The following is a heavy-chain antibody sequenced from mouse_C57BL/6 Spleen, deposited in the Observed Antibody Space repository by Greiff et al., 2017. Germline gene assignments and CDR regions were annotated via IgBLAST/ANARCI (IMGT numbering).Heavy chain of an antibody. CDR3: ARGLGYYYGSSGSFDY. CDR2: IYYSGTI. V-gene: IGHV3-5*01. CDR1: GISITTGNYR. D-gene: IGHD1-1*01. J-gene: IGHJ2*01. Sequence: EVQLQESGPGLVKPSQTVFLTCTVTGISITTGNYRWSWIRQFPGNKLEWIGYIYYSGTITYNPSLTSRTTITRDTPKNQFFLEMNSLTAEDTATYYCARGLGYYYGSSGSFDYWGQGTTLTVSS.